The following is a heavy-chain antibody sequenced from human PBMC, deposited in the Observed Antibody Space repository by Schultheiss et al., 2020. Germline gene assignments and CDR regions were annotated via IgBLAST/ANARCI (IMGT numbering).Heavy chain of an antibody. V-gene: IGHV4-39*01. CDR3: ARGLAATLDYYYYMDV. CDR2: IFYTGST. CDR1: GGSVSSSSYY. J-gene: IGHJ6*03. Sequence: SETLSLTCTVSGGSVSSSSYYWGWIRQPPGKGLEWIGSIFYTGSTYYNPSLKSRVTISVDTSKNQFSLKLSSVTAADTAVYYCARGLAATLDYYYYMDVWGKGTTVTVYS. D-gene: IGHD2-15*01.